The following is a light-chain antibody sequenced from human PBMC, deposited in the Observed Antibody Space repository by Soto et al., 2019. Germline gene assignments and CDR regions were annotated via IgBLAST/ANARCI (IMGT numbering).Light chain of an antibody. J-gene: IGKJ1*01. CDR3: LQLDSYPRT. Sequence: DIQLTQSPSFLSASVGDRVTITCRASQDISDYLAWYQQNPGKAPNLLIYEASTMQSGVPSRFSGSGSGTEFTLSVSSLQPEDFATYYCLQLDSYPRTFGQGTKVEVK. V-gene: IGKV1-9*01. CDR1: QDISDY. CDR2: EAS.